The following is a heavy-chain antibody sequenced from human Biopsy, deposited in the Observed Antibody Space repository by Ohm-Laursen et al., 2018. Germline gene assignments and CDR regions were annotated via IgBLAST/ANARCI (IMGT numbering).Heavy chain of an antibody. CDR2: IKSDSSTI. CDR3: AREQLMVFAMDV. Sequence: SLRLSCAASGFRFSGYRMNWVRQAPGKGLEWLSYIKSDSSTIYYADSVKGRFTISRDNAKNSLFLQMNSLRAEDTAVYYCAREQLMVFAMDVWGQGTTVTVSS. J-gene: IGHJ6*02. CDR1: GFRFSGYR. D-gene: IGHD2-8*01. V-gene: IGHV3-48*01.